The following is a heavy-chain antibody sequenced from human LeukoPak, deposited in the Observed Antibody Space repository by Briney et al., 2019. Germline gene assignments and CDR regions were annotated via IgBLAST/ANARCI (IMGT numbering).Heavy chain of an antibody. V-gene: IGHV3-74*01. J-gene: IGHJ4*02. CDR2: ISSDGSST. Sequence: PGGSLRLSCTTSGFSFGDYAMSWFRQAPGKGLVWVSRISSDGSSTSYADSVKGRFTISRDNAKNTLYLQMNSLRAEDTAVYYCARTAYSDYSLGFWGQGTLVTVSS. CDR1: GFSFGDYA. CDR3: ARTAYSDYSLGF. D-gene: IGHD5-12*01.